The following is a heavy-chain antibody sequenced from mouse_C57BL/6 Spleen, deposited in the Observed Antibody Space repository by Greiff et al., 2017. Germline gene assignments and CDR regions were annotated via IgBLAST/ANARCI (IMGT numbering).Heavy chain of an antibody. J-gene: IGHJ3*01. V-gene: IGHV1-72*01. CDR2: IDPNSGGT. D-gene: IGHD2-2*01. CDR1: GFTFTGYW. Sequence: QVQLQQPGAELVKPGASVKLSCTASGFTFTGYWIHWVKQRPGRGLEWIGRIDPNSGGTKYKAKFKGKATLTVDKPSSTAYIQLSSLTSEDSAVYYCASSIDNGYDVADRGTGILVA. CDR3: ASSIDNGYDVAD.